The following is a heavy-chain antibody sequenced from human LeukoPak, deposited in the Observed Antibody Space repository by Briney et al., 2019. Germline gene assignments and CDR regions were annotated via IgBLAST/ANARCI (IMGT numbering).Heavy chain of an antibody. V-gene: IGHV1-46*03. CDR2: INPSGGST. CDR3: ARETTVVTPPIYDY. CDR1: GYTFTDYY. Sequence: ASVKISCKVSGYTFTDYYMHWVRQAPGQGLEWMGIINPSGGSTSYAQKFQGRVTMTRDTSTSTVYMELSSLRSEDTAVYYCARETTVVTPPIYDYWGQGTLVTVSS. J-gene: IGHJ4*02. D-gene: IGHD4-23*01.